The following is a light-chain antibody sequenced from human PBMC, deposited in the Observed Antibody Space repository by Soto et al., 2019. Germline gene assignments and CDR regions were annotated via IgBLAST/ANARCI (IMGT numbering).Light chain of an antibody. CDR2: SNN. CDR3: AAWDDSLNSQV. V-gene: IGLV1-44*01. Sequence: QSVRAQPPSASGTPGQRVTISCSGSSSNIGSNTVNWYQQLPGTAPKLLIYSNNQRPSGVPDRFSGSKSGTSASLAISGLQSEDEADYYCAAWDDSLNSQVFGTGTKLTVL. J-gene: IGLJ1*01. CDR1: SSNIGSNT.